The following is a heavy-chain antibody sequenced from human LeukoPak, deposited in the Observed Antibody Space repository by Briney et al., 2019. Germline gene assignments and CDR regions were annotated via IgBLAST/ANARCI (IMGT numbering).Heavy chain of an antibody. CDR3: ARHRRYFDWLLRGYYFDY. V-gene: IGHV4-34*01. CDR2: INHSGST. D-gene: IGHD3-9*01. CDR1: GGSFSAYY. Sequence: AETLSLTCAVYGGSFSAYYWSWIRQPPGKGLEWIGEINHSGSTKYNPSLKSRVTISVDTSKNQFSLKLSSVTAADTAVYYCARHRRYFDWLLRGYYFDYWGQGTLVTVSS. J-gene: IGHJ4*02.